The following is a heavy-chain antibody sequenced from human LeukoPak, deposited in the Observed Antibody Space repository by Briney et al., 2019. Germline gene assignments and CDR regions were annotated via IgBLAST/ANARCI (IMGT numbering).Heavy chain of an antibody. CDR3: ARGLSTWNAPLFDY. CDR2: TIPIFGTA. Sequence: ASVKVSCKASGGTFSSYSISWVRQAPGQGLEWMGGTIPIFGTANYAQKFQGRVTITADESTSTAYMELSSLRSEDTAVYYCARGLSTWNAPLFDYWGQGTLVTVSS. D-gene: IGHD1-1*01. J-gene: IGHJ4*02. CDR1: GGTFSSYS. V-gene: IGHV1-69*13.